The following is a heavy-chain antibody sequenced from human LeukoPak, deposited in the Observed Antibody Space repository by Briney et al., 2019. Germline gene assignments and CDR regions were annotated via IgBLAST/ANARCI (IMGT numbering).Heavy chain of an antibody. V-gene: IGHV3-33*01. CDR1: GFSLSAYG. CDR3: ARPQRSSLIDY. D-gene: IGHD6-13*01. Sequence: PGGSLRLSCAASGFSLSAYGVHWVRQAPGKGLEWVAVICYDGTSKDYAYSVSGRFTFYRDNSKNTLYLQMNSLTVEDPAVSYCARPQRSSLIDYWGQGTLLTVP. J-gene: IGHJ4*02. CDR2: ICYDGTSK.